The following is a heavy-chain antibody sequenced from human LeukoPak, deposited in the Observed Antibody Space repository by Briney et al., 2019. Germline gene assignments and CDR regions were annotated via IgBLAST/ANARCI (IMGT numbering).Heavy chain of an antibody. CDR1: GGSFSGYY. CDR2: INHSGNT. Sequence: SETLSLTCAVYGGSFSGYYWSWIRQPPGKGLEWIGEINHSGNTNYNPSLKSRVTISVDTSKNQFSLKLSSVTAADTAVYYCARGIVGAPDYWGQGTLVTVSS. V-gene: IGHV4-34*01. CDR3: ARGIVGAPDY. J-gene: IGHJ4*02. D-gene: IGHD1-26*01.